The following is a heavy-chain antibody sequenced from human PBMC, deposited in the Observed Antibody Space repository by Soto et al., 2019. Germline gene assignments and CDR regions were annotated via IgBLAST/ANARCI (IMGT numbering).Heavy chain of an antibody. J-gene: IGHJ4*02. V-gene: IGHV1-18*01. CDR2: INAYNGNT. CDR1: GYTFTSYG. D-gene: IGHD5-18*01. Sequence: QVQLVQSGAEVKKPGASVKVSCKASGYTFTSYGISWVRQAPGQGLEWMGWINAYNGNTNYAQKFQGRVTMTTDTATSTAYRELRSLRSDDTAVYYCARDVGYGLIDYWGQGTLVTVSS. CDR3: ARDVGYGLIDY.